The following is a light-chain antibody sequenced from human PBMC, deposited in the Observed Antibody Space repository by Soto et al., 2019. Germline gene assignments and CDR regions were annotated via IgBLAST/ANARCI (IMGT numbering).Light chain of an antibody. J-gene: IGLJ1*01. CDR1: SSNIGAGFD. CDR2: GNS. Sequence: QSALTQPPSVSGAPGQRVTISCTGSSSNIGAGFDVHWYQQLPGTAPKLLIYGNSNRPSGVPDRFSGSRSGTSASLAITGLQAEDEVDYYCQSYDSSLTGSKVFGSGTKVTLL. CDR3: QSYDSSLTGSKV. V-gene: IGLV1-40*01.